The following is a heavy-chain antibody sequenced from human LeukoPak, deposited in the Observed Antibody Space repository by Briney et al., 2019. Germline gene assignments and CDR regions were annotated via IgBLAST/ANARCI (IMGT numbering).Heavy chain of an antibody. Sequence: QSGGSLRLSCAASGFTFSSYSMNWVRQAPGKGLEWVSYISSSSSTIYYADSVKGRFTISRDNAKNSLYLQMNSLRADDTAVYYCARDRANYGDYLYYYYYYMDVWGRGTTVTVSS. CDR2: ISSSSSTI. CDR3: ARDRANYGDYLYYYYYYMDV. V-gene: IGHV3-48*01. CDR1: GFTFSSYS. J-gene: IGHJ6*03. D-gene: IGHD4-17*01.